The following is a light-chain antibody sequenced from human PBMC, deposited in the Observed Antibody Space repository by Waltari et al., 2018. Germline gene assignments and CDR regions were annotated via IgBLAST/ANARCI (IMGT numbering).Light chain of an antibody. Sequence: SALTQPRSVSGSPGQSVTISCTGTTNDLGSYNYVSWYQQHPGKAPKLIILDVTKRPSGVPERCSGSKSGNTASLTISGLRAEDEAEYYCCSYAGSYTWVFGGGTKLTVV. V-gene: IGLV2-11*01. CDR2: DVT. CDR1: TNDLGSYNY. J-gene: IGLJ3*02. CDR3: CSYAGSYTWV.